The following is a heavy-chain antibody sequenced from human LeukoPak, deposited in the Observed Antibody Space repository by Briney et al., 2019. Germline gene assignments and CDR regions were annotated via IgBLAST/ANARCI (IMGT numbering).Heavy chain of an antibody. CDR3: ARGLRGYCSGGSCFAFHI. D-gene: IGHD2-15*01. CDR1: GYTFTGYY. CDR2: INPNSGGT. Sequence: ASVKVSCKASGYTFTGYYMHWVRQAPGQGLEWMGWINPNSGGTNYAQKFQGRVTMTRDTSISTAYMQLSRLRSDDTAVYYCARGLRGYCSGGSCFAFHIGGEGTMVTVSS. J-gene: IGHJ3*02. V-gene: IGHV1-2*02.